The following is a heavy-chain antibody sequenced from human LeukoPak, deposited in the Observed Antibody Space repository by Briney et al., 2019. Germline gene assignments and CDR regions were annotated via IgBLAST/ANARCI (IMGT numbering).Heavy chain of an antibody. J-gene: IGHJ4*02. CDR3: AKEGGSGWIGGGNY. CDR2: ISGSGGST. Sequence: GGSLRLSCAASGFTFSSYAMSWVRQAPGKRLEWVSAISGSGGSTYYADSVKGRFTISRDNSKNTLYLQMNSLRAEDTAVYYCAKEGGSGWIGGGNYWGQGTLVTVSS. D-gene: IGHD6-19*01. CDR1: GFTFSSYA. V-gene: IGHV3-23*01.